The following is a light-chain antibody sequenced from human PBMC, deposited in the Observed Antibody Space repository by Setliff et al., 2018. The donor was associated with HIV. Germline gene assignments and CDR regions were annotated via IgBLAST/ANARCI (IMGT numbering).Light chain of an antibody. CDR3: SSYTSASTLVYV. CDR1: SRDAGDYDY. Sequence: QSALTQHASVSGSLGQSITISCTGASRDAGDYDYVSWYQQHTGKVPKLLIYGVSSRPSGVSDRFSGSRTGNTASLTISGLQDDDEADYYCSSYTSASTLVYVFGTGTKVTVL. V-gene: IGLV2-14*01. J-gene: IGLJ1*01. CDR2: GVS.